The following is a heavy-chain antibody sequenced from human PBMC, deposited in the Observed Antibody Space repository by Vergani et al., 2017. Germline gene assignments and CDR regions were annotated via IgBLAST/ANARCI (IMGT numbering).Heavy chain of an antibody. J-gene: IGHJ5*02. Sequence: QVQLQQWGAGLLKPSETLSLTCAVYGGSFSGYYWSWTRQPPGKGLEWIGEINHSGSTNYNPALKSRVTISVDTSKNQFSLKLSSVTAADTAVYYCARGRGIAAGNWFDPWGQGTLVTVSS. V-gene: IGHV4-34*01. CDR2: INHSGST. CDR3: ARGRGIAAGNWFDP. CDR1: GGSFSGYY. D-gene: IGHD6-13*01.